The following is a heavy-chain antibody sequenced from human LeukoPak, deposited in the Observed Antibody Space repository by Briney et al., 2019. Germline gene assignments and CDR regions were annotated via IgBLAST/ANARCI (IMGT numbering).Heavy chain of an antibody. CDR1: GFTFSSYA. V-gene: IGHV3-23*01. Sequence: GGSLRLSCAASGFTFSSYAMSWVRQAPGKGLEWVSAISGSGGSTYYADSVKGRFTISRDNSKNTLSLQMNSLRPGHTALYYFTKDWSRAAGTGYWGQGTLVTLSS. D-gene: IGHD6-13*01. CDR2: ISGSGGST. CDR3: TKDWSRAAGTGY. J-gene: IGHJ4*02.